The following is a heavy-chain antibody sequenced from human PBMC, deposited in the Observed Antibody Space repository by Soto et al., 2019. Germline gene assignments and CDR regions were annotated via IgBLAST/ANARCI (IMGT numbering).Heavy chain of an antibody. V-gene: IGHV5-51*03. Sequence: EVQLVQSGAEVKKPGESLKISCKGFGYSFSTFWIGWVRQMPGKGLEWMGIIYPGDSDTRYSPSFQGQVTISADKSISTGYLQWGSLKASDTAMYYCASLGKKEGSSWSFLDYWGQGALVTVSS. CDR3: ASLGKKEGSSWSFLDY. CDR2: IYPGDSDT. D-gene: IGHD6-13*01. CDR1: GYSFSTFW. J-gene: IGHJ4*02.